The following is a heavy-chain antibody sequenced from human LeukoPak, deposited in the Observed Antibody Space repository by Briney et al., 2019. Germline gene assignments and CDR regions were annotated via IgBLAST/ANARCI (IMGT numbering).Heavy chain of an antibody. V-gene: IGHV3-21*01. CDR3: ARANPPAISFFDY. D-gene: IGHD3-9*01. J-gene: IGHJ4*02. CDR2: ISSSSSSI. CDR1: GFTFSGYS. Sequence: GGSLRLPCAASGFTFSGYSMNWVRQVPGKGLEWVSSISSSSSSIYYADSVKGRFTISRDNAKNSLYLQMNSLRAEDTAVYYCARANPPAISFFDYWGQGTLVTVSS.